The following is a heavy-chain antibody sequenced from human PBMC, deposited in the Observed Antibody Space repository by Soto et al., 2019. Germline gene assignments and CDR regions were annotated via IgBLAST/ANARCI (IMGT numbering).Heavy chain of an antibody. V-gene: IGHV3-48*02. J-gene: IGHJ6*02. CDR3: ARGGRLGSYEFWSGANYYYYGMDV. Sequence: GGSLRLSCAASGFIFNTYDMNWVRLAPGKGLEWVSYIGSSSSTMYYADSVKGRFTISRDNAKNSLYLQMNSLRDEDTAVYYCARGGRLGSYEFWSGANYYYYGMDVWGQGTTVTVSS. CDR2: IGSSSSTM. D-gene: IGHD3-3*01. CDR1: GFIFNTYD.